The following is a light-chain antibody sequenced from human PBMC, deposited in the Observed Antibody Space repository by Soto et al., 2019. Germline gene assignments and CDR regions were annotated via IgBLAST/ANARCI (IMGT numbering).Light chain of an antibody. CDR2: RNN. V-gene: IGLV1-47*01. J-gene: IGLJ1*01. CDR3: AAWDDSLSRYV. Sequence: QSVLTQPPSASGTPGQRVTISCSGSSSNIGSNSVYWYQQLPGTAPKLLIYRNNQRPSGVPDRFSGSKSGTSASLAISGLRSEDEADYYCAAWDDSLSRYVFGTGTKVTVL. CDR1: SSNIGSNS.